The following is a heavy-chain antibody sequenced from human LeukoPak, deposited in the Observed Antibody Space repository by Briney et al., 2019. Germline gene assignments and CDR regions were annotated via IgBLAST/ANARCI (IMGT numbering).Heavy chain of an antibody. CDR1: GFTFSSYA. CDR3: AKASFIVVVTAIDAFDI. V-gene: IGHV3-23*01. CDR2: ISGSGGST. Sequence: GGSLRLSCAASGFTFSSYAMSWVRQAPGRGLEWVSAISGSGGSTYYADSVKGRFTISRDNSKNTLYLQMNSLRAEDTAVYYCAKASFIVVVTAIDAFDIWGQGTMATVSS. D-gene: IGHD2-21*02. J-gene: IGHJ3*02.